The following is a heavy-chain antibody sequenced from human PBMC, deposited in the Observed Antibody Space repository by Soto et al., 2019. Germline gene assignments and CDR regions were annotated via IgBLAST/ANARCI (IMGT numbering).Heavy chain of an antibody. D-gene: IGHD1-1*01. CDR1: GFTFSSYA. CDR3: ARDSHKEREPFSYGMDV. CDR2: ISYDGSNK. Sequence: PGGSLRLSCAASGFTFSSYAMHWVRQAPGKGLEWVAVISYDGSNKYYADSVKGRFTISRDNSKNTLYLQMNSLRAEDTAVYYCARDSHKEREPFSYGMDVWGQGTRVTVSS. V-gene: IGHV3-30-3*01. J-gene: IGHJ6*02.